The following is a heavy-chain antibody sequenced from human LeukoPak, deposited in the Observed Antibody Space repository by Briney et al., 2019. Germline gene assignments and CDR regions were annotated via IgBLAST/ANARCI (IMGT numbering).Heavy chain of an antibody. CDR3: ATWGTPGFDF. Sequence: GGSLRLSCEASGFTFTSYAMTWVRQAPGKGLEWVSGISGSGGHTYNADSVEGRFTISRDNAKNSLDLHMTSLRAEDTAVYYCATWGTPGFDFWGQGTLVTVSS. CDR2: ISGSGGHT. D-gene: IGHD1-14*01. J-gene: IGHJ4*02. V-gene: IGHV3-21*04. CDR1: GFTFTSYA.